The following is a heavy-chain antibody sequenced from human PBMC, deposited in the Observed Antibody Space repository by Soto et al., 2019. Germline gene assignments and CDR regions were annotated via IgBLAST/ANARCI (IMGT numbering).Heavy chain of an antibody. CDR3: ARVAAAGKYYYYYSGMDV. CDR2: INHSGST. CDR1: GGSFSGYY. D-gene: IGHD6-13*01. Sequence: ETLSLTCAVYGGSFSGYYWSRIRQPPGKGLEWIGEINHSGSTNYNPSLKSRVTISVDTSKNQFSLKLSSVTAADTAVYYCARVAAAGKYYYYYSGMDVWGQGTTVTVSS. J-gene: IGHJ6*02. V-gene: IGHV4-34*01.